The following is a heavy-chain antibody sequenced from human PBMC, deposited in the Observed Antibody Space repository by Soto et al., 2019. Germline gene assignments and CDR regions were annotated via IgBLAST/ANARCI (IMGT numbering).Heavy chain of an antibody. CDR1: GFTFSSYA. D-gene: IGHD5-18*01. J-gene: IGHJ4*02. V-gene: IGHV3-30-3*01. CDR3: ASAFFRIQLWERPIHY. Sequence: ESGGGVVQPGRSLRLSCAASGFTFSSYAMHWVRQAPGKGLEWVAVISYDGSNKYYADSVKGRFTISRDNSKNTLYLQMNSLRAEDTAVYYCASAFFRIQLWERPIHYWGQGTLVTVSS. CDR2: ISYDGSNK.